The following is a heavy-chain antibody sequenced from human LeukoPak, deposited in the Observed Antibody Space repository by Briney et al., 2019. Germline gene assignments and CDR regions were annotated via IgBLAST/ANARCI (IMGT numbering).Heavy chain of an antibody. CDR2: INPNSGGT. CDR1: VYTFTGYY. V-gene: IGHV1-2*02. CDR3: ARSNWNLPGGFDY. J-gene: IGHJ4*02. Sequence: ASVKVSCKASVYTFTGYYMHWVRQAPGQGLEWMGWINPNSGGTNYAQKFQGRVTMTRDTTISTAYMELSRLSSDDTAVYYCARSNWNLPGGFDYWGQGTLVTVSS. D-gene: IGHD1-20*01.